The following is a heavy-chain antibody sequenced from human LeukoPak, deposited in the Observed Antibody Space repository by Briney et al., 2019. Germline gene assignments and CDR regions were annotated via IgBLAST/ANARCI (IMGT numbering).Heavy chain of an antibody. CDR3: AKRGVVIRGILVIGYHQEAYHYDF. J-gene: IGHJ4*02. D-gene: IGHD3-10*01. V-gene: IGHV3-23*01. CDR2: ISGSGGST. CDR1: GITLSNCG. Sequence: GGSLRLSCVVSGITLSNCGMSWVRQAPGKGLEWVAGISGSGGSTNYADSVKGRFTISRDNPKNTLYLQMNNLRAEDTAVYFCAKRGVVIRGILVIGYHQEAYHYDFWGQGVLVTVSS.